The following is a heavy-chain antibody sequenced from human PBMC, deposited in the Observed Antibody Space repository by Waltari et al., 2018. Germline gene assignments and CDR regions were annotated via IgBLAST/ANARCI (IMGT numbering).Heavy chain of an antibody. D-gene: IGHD2-15*01. V-gene: IGHV5-51*03. Sequence: EVQLVQSGAEVKKPGESLKISCKGSGSSFTSYWIGWVCQMPGKGMRWMGIIFPVESDPRYSPSFHCQVTISADKSISPAYLRWSSLKASEPAMYYCARPATNGGIYWGQGTLVTVSS. CDR2: IFPVESDP. CDR3: ARPATNGGIY. CDR1: GSSFTSYW. J-gene: IGHJ4*02.